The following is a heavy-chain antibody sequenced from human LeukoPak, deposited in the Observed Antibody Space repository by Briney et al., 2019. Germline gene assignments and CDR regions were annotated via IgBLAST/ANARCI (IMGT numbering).Heavy chain of an antibody. CDR2: IYTSGIT. CDR3: AREDAGGTYSFDY. CDR1: GCTVSSNF. J-gene: IGHJ4*02. Sequence: GGSLRHSCAVSGCTVSSNFMSWVRQAPGKGPEWVSVIYTSGITYYADSVRGRFTISRDNSKNTLYLQMDSLTAEDTAVYYCAREDAGGTYSFDYWGQGTLVTVSS. V-gene: IGHV3-66*01. D-gene: IGHD1-26*01.